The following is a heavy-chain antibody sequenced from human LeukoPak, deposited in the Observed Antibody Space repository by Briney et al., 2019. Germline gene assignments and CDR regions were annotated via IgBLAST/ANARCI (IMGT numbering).Heavy chain of an antibody. V-gene: IGHV4-34*01. CDR2: INHSGST. CDR3: ARGEYLTKTGYYFDY. D-gene: IGHD2/OR15-2a*01. Sequence: TPSETLSLTCAVYGGSFSGYYWSWIRQPPGKGLEWIGEINHSGSTNYNPSLKSRVTISVDTSKNQFSLKLSSVTAADTAVYYCARGEYLTKTGYYFDYWGQGTLVTVSS. CDR1: GGSFSGYY. J-gene: IGHJ4*02.